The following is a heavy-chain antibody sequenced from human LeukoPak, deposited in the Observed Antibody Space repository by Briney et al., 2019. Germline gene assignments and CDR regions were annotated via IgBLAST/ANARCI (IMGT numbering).Heavy chain of an antibody. J-gene: IGHJ5*02. CDR2: IYTSGST. CDR1: GGSISSGSYY. Sequence: PSEILSLTCTVSGGSISSGSYYWSWIRQPAGKGLEWIGRIYTSGSTNYNPSLKSRVTISVDTSKNQFSLKLSSVTAADTAVYYCARSGSYSFWFDPWGQGTLVTVSS. D-gene: IGHD1-26*01. CDR3: ARSGSYSFWFDP. V-gene: IGHV4-61*02.